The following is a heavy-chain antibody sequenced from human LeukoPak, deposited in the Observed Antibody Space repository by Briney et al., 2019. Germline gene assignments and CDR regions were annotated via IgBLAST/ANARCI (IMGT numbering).Heavy chain of an antibody. Sequence: ASVKVSCKASGYTFTSYGISWERQAPGQGLEWMGWISAYNGNTNYAQKLQGRVTMTTDTSTSTAYMELRSLRSDDTAVYYCARVVIVGAQGGGIFDYWGQGTLVTVSS. J-gene: IGHJ4*02. D-gene: IGHD1-26*01. CDR2: ISAYNGNT. CDR1: GYTFTSYG. V-gene: IGHV1-18*01. CDR3: ARVVIVGAQGGGIFDY.